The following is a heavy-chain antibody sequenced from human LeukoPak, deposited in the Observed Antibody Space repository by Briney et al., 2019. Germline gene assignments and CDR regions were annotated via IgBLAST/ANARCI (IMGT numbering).Heavy chain of an antibody. V-gene: IGHV4-4*07. CDR3: ARDPDYGDYGGAYFDY. CDR1: GGSISSYY. Sequence: LSETLSLTCTVSGGSISSYYWSWIRQPAGKGLEWIGRIYTSGSTNYNPSLKSRVTMSVDTSKNQFSLKLSSVTAADTAVYYCARDPDYGDYGGAYFDYWGQGTLVTVSS. CDR2: IYTSGST. D-gene: IGHD4-17*01. J-gene: IGHJ4*02.